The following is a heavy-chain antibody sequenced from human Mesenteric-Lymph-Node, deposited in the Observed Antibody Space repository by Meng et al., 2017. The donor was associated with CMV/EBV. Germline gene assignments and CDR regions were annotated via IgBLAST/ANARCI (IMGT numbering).Heavy chain of an antibody. V-gene: IGHV4-39*07. J-gene: IGHJ3*02. Sequence: GSLRLSCTVSGASISSSAYYWAWLRQPPGKGLEWMGYIFYTGTPYFNPSLKSQVTMSVDTSKSQFSLKVRSVSAADTAVYYCARISLRAFDIWGQGTVVTVSS. CDR2: IFYTGTP. CDR3: ARISLRAFDI. CDR1: GASISSSAYY.